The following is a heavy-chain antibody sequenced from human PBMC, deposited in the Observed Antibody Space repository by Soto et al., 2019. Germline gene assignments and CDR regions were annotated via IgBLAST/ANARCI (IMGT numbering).Heavy chain of an antibody. CDR2: IIPIFGTA. Sequence: GASVKVSCKASGGTFSSYAISWVRQAPGQGLEWMGGIIPIFGTANYAQKFQGRVTITADESTSTAYMELSSLRSEDTAVYYCAREVERLGYDSLGAFDIWGQGTMVTVSS. V-gene: IGHV1-69*13. J-gene: IGHJ3*02. D-gene: IGHD3-22*01. CDR1: GGTFSSYA. CDR3: AREVERLGYDSLGAFDI.